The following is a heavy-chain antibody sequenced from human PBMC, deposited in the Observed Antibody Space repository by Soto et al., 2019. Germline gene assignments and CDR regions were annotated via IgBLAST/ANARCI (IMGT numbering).Heavy chain of an antibody. D-gene: IGHD3-16*02. V-gene: IGHV1-69*11. CDR3: ARWPQPRYTADPYAVDV. CDR1: GGTFGSSG. Sequence: QVHLVQSGTEVKKPGSSVKVSCKASGGTFGSSGFSWVRQAPGQGVEWMGMIVPSLDTTNYAQKFQARVTITADEVTSTAYMELRSLRSEDTAVYYCARWPQPRYTADPYAVDVWGQGTRVIVSS. J-gene: IGHJ6*02. CDR2: IVPSLDTT.